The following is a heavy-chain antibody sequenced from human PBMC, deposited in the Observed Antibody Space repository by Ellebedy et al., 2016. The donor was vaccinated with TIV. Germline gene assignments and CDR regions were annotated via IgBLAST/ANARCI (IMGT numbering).Heavy chain of an antibody. D-gene: IGHD2-2*01. CDR2: VSWTGIGT. CDR3: AKHSSASCSAAGMDV. CDR1: GFTFSDYA. Sequence: GGSLRLXXAASGFTFSDYAMSWVRQGPGQGLEWVSCVSWTGIGTYYADSVKGRVTISRDNSINTVYLQMNSLRVEDTAVYFCAKHSSASCSAAGMDVWGQGTTVTVSS. J-gene: IGHJ6*02. V-gene: IGHV3-23*01.